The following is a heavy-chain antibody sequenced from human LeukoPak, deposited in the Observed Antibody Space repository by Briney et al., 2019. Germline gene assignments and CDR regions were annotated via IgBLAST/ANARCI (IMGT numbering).Heavy chain of an antibody. D-gene: IGHD3-9*01. CDR2: ISSRGSTI. V-gene: IGHV3-11*01. Sequence: GGSLRLSCGASGHPLSDYHMSWIRRAPGKGLVWVSYISSRGSTIYYACSVKGRFTISRDKAKNSLYLQTNRLRAEDTAVYYCARDAVILTGYEPSSFDYWGQGTLVTVSS. J-gene: IGHJ4*02. CDR1: GHPLSDYH. CDR3: ARDAVILTGYEPSSFDY.